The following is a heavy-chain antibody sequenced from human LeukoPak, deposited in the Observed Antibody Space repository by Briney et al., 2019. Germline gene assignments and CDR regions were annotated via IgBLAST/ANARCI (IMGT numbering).Heavy chain of an antibody. Sequence: ASVKVSCKVSGYTLTELPMHWVRQAPGKGLEWMGGFDPEDGETIYAQKFQGRVTMTEDTSTDTAYMELSSLRSEDTAVYYCATSGKKRWELLRHFDYWGQGTLVTVSS. V-gene: IGHV1-24*01. CDR1: GYTLTELP. CDR2: FDPEDGET. D-gene: IGHD1-26*01. J-gene: IGHJ4*02. CDR3: ATSGKKRWELLRHFDY.